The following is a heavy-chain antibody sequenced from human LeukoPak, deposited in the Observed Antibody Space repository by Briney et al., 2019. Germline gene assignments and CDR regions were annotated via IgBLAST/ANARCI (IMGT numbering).Heavy chain of an antibody. Sequence: SVKVSCKASGGTFSSYAISWVRQAPGQGLEWMGGIIPIFGTANYAQKFQGRVTITADESTSTAYMELSSLRSEYTAVYYCARDRDYYDSIRPNWFDPWGQGTLVTVSS. J-gene: IGHJ5*02. CDR3: ARDRDYYDSIRPNWFDP. V-gene: IGHV1-69*01. CDR2: IIPIFGTA. CDR1: GGTFSSYA. D-gene: IGHD3-3*01.